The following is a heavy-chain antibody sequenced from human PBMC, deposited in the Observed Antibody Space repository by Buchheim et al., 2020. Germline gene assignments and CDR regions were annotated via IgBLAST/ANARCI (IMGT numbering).Heavy chain of an antibody. V-gene: IGHV4-4*02. J-gene: IGHJ4*02. CDR3: AKTGAQGYLEY. Sequence: QVQLQESGPGLVKPSGTLSLTCSVSGASISSRNWWTSVRQSPGKGLEWIGVIYQSGTTNSTPSLKSRVPISMDKSKNQFSLKVNSVTAADTAVFYCAKTGAQGYLEYWGQG. D-gene: IGHD6-13*01. CDR2: IYQSGTT. CDR1: GASISSRNW.